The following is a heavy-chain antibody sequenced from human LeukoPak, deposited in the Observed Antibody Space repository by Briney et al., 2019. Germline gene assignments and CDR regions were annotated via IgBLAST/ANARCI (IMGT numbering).Heavy chain of an antibody. CDR1: GFTFSSYW. CDR2: IKQDGTEK. V-gene: IGHV3-7*01. CDR3: AKVRDGYTRYYFDY. J-gene: IGHJ4*02. D-gene: IGHD5-24*01. Sequence: PGGSLRLSCAASGFTFSSYWMSWVRQAPGKGLECVASIKQDGTEKYYVDSVKGRFTVSRDNAKNSLYLQMNSLRAEDTAVYYCAKVRDGYTRYYFDYWGQGTLVTVSS.